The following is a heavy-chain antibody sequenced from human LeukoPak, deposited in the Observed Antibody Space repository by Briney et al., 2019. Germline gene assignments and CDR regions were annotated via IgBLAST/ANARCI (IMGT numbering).Heavy chain of an antibody. CDR1: GGTFSSYA. Sequence: ASVKVSCKASGGTFSSYAISWVRQAPGQGLEWMGRIIPIFGTANYPQKFQGRVTITTDESTSTAYMELSSLRSEDTAVYYCARDGGIAAVGIRFDPWGQGTLVTVSS. CDR2: IIPIFGTA. CDR3: ARDGGIAAVGIRFDP. D-gene: IGHD6-13*01. J-gene: IGHJ5*02. V-gene: IGHV1-69*05.